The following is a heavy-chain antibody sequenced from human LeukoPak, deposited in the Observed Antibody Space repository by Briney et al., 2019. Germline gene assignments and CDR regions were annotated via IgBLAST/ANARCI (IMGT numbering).Heavy chain of an antibody. V-gene: IGHV4-38-2*02. Sequence: SETLSLTCTVSGYSISSGYFWGWIRQPPGKGLEWIGTIYHGGSTYFNPSLKSRVTTSVDMSKNQFSLRLSSVTAADTAVYYCSRDKRQASGRGLDYWGQGTLVTVSS. D-gene: IGHD1-1*01. CDR2: IYHGGST. CDR3: SRDKRQASGRGLDY. CDR1: GYSISSGYF. J-gene: IGHJ4*02.